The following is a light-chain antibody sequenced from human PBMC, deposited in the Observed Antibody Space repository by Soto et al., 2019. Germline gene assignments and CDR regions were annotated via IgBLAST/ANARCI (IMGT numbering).Light chain of an antibody. J-gene: IGKJ2*01. CDR2: AAS. V-gene: IGKV1-39*01. CDR3: QQSFSTPPT. CDR1: QTLNSY. Sequence: DIQMTQSPSSLSASGGERVTITCRASQTLNSYLNWYQQKSPKAPKLLIYAASRLQSGVPSRFNGSGTTTDFTLTIASLQPEDFATYFCQQSFSTPPTFGQGTKL.